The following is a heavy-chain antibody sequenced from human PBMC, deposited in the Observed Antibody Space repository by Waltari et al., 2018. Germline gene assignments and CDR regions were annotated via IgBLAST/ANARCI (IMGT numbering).Heavy chain of an antibody. CDR1: GGCITSGSHY. J-gene: IGHJ5*02. V-gene: IGHV4-61*09. CDR2: IYTSGST. D-gene: IGHD3-16*01. CDR3: ARELGEAVWFDP. Sequence: QVKLQESGPGLVKPSQTLSLTCPVSGGCITSGSHYWSWIRQHAGKGLEWIGYIYTSGSTNYNPSRKSRVTISVDTSKNQFSRKLSSVSAADTAVYYCARELGEAVWFDPWGQGTLVTVSS.